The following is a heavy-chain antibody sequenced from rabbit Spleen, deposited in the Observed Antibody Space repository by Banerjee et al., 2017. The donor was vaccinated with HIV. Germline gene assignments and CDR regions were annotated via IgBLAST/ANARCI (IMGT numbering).Heavy chain of an antibody. J-gene: IGHJ3*01. D-gene: IGHD1-1*01. CDR2: IDLLFGTT. V-gene: IGHV1S47*01. CDR1: GFDFSRTG. Sequence: QEQLMESGGGLVQPGGSLKLSCKASGFDFSRTGVSWVRQAPGKGLEWIGYIDLLFGTTYYANWVNGRFTISSHNAQNTLYLQLHSLIAADTATYFCVRGASDSGYYSLWGQGTLVTVS. CDR3: VRGASDSGYYSL.